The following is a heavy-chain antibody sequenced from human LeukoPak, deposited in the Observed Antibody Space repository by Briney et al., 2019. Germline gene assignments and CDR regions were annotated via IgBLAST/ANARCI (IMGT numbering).Heavy chain of an antibody. V-gene: IGHV4-39*01. CDR1: GVSISNTKFY. CDR2: IYYAGVT. Sequence: SETLSLTCIVSGVSISNTKFYWAWIRQPPGKGLEWIGNIYYAGVTSYNPSLKSRVTISVDTSKSQFSLRLTSVTAADTAVYYCARQVPGPYNYYGMDVWGQGTTVTVSS. CDR3: ARQVPGPYNYYGMDV. J-gene: IGHJ6*02.